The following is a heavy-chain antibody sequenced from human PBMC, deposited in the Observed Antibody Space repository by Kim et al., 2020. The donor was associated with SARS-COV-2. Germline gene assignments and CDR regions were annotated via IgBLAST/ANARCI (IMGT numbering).Heavy chain of an antibody. Sequence: LKSRVTMSVDTSKNQFALKLSSVTAADTAVYYCARVNCSSTSCPYYFDYWGQGTLVTVSS. CDR3: ARVNCSSTSCPYYFDY. J-gene: IGHJ4*02. D-gene: IGHD2-2*01. V-gene: IGHV4-4*06.